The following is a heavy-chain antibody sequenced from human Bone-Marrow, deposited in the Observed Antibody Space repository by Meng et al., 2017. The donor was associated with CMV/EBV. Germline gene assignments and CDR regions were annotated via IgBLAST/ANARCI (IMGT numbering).Heavy chain of an antibody. CDR1: GLSFDDYA. J-gene: IGHJ4*02. V-gene: IGHV3-43D*03. CDR2: ISWDGGST. CDR3: AKSTVHD. Sequence: GGSLRLSCAASGLSFDDYAMHWVRQAPGKGLEWVSLISWDGGSTYYADSVKGRFTISRDNSKTSLYLQMNSLRAEDTALYYWAKSTVHDWGQGTLVTVSS. D-gene: IGHD4-17*01.